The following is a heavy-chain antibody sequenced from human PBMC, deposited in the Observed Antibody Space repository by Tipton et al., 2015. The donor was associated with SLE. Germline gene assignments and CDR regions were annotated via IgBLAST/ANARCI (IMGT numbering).Heavy chain of an antibody. CDR3: IGTLFF. Sequence: TLSLTCTVSGGSMSSSDCYWGWVRQSPGRGLEWIGSRCYTGSTYYNPSLESRVTISVDTSKNQFSLRLTSVTAADTATYYCIGTLFFWGQGTLVTVSS. D-gene: IGHD2/OR15-2a*01. CDR2: RCYTGST. V-gene: IGHV4-39*07. J-gene: IGHJ4*02. CDR1: GGSMSSSDCY.